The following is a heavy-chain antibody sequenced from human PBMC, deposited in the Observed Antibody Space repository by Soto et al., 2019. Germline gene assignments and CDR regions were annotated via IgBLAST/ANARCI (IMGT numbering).Heavy chain of an antibody. CDR2: IGTQHDT. V-gene: IGHV3-13*01. J-gene: IGHJ5*02. Sequence: EVQLVESGGGLVQPGGSLRLSCAASGFTFSAYDMHWVRQATGKGLEWVSAIGTQHDTYYPDSVKGRFTISRENAKNSLYLQMNTLSARDTAVYYCANPASFWHGGGGWFDPWGQGTLVTVSS. CDR1: GFTFSAYD. D-gene: IGHD3-16*01. CDR3: ANPASFWHGGGGWFDP.